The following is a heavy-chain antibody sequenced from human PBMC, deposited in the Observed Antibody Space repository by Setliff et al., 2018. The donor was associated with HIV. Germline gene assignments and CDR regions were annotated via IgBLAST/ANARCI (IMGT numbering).Heavy chain of an antibody. J-gene: IGHJ4*02. CDR1: GGSISSHH. V-gene: IGHV4-4*08. Sequence: PSETLSLTCRVSGGSISSHHWSWIRQPPGKGLEWIGHIYKSGSANYSPSLKGRVTISADTSRNQFSLKLTSVTAADTAIYYCGRLSDTAMASFDSWGQGTLVTVSS. D-gene: IGHD5-18*01. CDR3: GRLSDTAMASFDS. CDR2: IYKSGSA.